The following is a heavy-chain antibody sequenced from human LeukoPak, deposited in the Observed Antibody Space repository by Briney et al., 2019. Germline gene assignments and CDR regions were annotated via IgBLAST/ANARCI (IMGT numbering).Heavy chain of an antibody. Sequence: GESLKISCKGSGYSFTSYWIGWVRQMPGKGLEWMGIIYPGDSDTRYSPSFQGQVTISADKSISTAYLQWSSLKASDTAMYYCARQSDGVTTVVTRSAYYYYGMDVWGQGTTVTVSS. V-gene: IGHV5-51*01. CDR1: GYSFTSYW. D-gene: IGHD4-23*01. CDR3: ARQSDGVTTVVTRSAYYYYGMDV. J-gene: IGHJ6*02. CDR2: IYPGDSDT.